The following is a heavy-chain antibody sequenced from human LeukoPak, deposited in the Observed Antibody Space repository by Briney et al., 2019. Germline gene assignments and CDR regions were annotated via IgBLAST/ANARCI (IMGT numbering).Heavy chain of an antibody. CDR1: GYTFTNYG. D-gene: IGHD3-10*01. CDR3: ARDGITMDRGVIIAAVDY. Sequence: GASVKVSCKASGYTFTNYGISWVRQAPGQGLEWRGWISAYTGNTNYAQKLQGRVTMTTDTSTSTAYMELRSLRSDDTAVYYCARDGITMDRGVIIAAVDYWGQGTLVTVSS. J-gene: IGHJ4*02. V-gene: IGHV1-18*01. CDR2: ISAYTGNT.